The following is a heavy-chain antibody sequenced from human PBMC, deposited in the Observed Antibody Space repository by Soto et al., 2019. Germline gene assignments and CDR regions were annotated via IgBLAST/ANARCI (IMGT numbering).Heavy chain of an antibody. CDR1: GGSISIYY. CDR3: ARASAGSLFDF. Sequence: SETLSLTCTVSGGSISIYYWSWIRQPPGKGLEWIGYIYYNGNTNYNPSLESRVTISVDTSKNQFSLNLNSMTAADTAVYYCARASAGSLFDFWGQGTLVTVSS. D-gene: IGHD6-13*01. V-gene: IGHV4-59*01. J-gene: IGHJ4*02. CDR2: IYYNGNT.